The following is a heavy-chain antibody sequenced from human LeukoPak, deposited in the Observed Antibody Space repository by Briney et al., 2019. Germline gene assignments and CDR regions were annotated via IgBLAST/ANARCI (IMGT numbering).Heavy chain of an antibody. CDR2: INTNTGNP. Sequence: VASVKVSCKASGYTFTSYAMNWVRQAPGQGLEWMGWINTNTGNPTYAQGFTGRFVFSLDTSVSTAYLQISSLKAEDTAVYYCARNGPLGAVADVVLDYWGQGTLVTVSS. V-gene: IGHV7-4-1*02. CDR1: GYTFTSYA. J-gene: IGHJ4*02. D-gene: IGHD6-19*01. CDR3: ARNGPLGAVADVVLDY.